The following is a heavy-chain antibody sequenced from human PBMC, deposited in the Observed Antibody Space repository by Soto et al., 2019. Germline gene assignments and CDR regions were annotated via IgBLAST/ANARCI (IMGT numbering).Heavy chain of an antibody. CDR3: ARGGDSGYYDAFDI. Sequence: RSETLSLTCAVYGGSFSGYYWSWIRQPPGKGLEWIGEINHNGSTNYNPSLKSRVTISVDTSKNQFSLKLSSVTAADTAVYYCARGGDSGYYDAFDIWGQGTMVTVSS. J-gene: IGHJ3*02. CDR2: INHNGST. V-gene: IGHV4-34*01. D-gene: IGHD5-12*01. CDR1: GGSFSGYY.